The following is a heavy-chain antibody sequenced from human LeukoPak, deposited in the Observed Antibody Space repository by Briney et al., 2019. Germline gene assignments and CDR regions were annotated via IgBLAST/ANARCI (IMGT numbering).Heavy chain of an antibody. CDR1: GYTFTGYY. D-gene: IGHD4-17*01. CDR2: INPNSGGT. CDR3: ARTPRGDDYGDYEGRFDP. J-gene: IGHJ5*02. V-gene: IGHV1-2*02. Sequence: ASVKVSCKASGYTFTGYYMHWVRQAPGQGLERMGGINPNSGGTNYAQKFQGRVTMTRDTSISTAYMELSRLRSDDTAVYYCARTPRGDDYGDYEGRFDPWGQGTLVTVSS.